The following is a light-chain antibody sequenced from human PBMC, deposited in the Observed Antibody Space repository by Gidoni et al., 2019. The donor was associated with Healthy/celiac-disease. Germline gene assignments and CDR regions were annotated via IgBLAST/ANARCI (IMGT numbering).Light chain of an antibody. CDR1: QSVLYSSNNKIY. CDR2: WAS. V-gene: IGKV4-1*01. CDR3: QQYYSTPPT. J-gene: IGKJ4*01. Sequence: RATINCKSSQSVLYSSNNKIYLAWYQQKPGQPPKLLIYWASTRESGVPDRFSGSGSGTDFTLTISSLQAEDVAVYYCQQYYSTPPTFGGGTKVEIK.